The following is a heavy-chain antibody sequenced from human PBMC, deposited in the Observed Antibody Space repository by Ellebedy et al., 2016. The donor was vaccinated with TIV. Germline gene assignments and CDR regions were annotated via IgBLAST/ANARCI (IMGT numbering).Heavy chain of an antibody. CDR3: ATLYDSSGDYYIN. V-gene: IGHV3-23*01. CDR2: ISGSGGST. J-gene: IGHJ4*02. CDR1: GFTFSSYA. D-gene: IGHD3-22*01. Sequence: GESLKISXAASGFTFSSYAMIWVRQAPGKGLEWVSTISGSGGSTYYADSVKGRFTISRDNSKNTLYLQMNSLRAEDTAVYYCATLYDSSGDYYINWGQGTLVTVSS.